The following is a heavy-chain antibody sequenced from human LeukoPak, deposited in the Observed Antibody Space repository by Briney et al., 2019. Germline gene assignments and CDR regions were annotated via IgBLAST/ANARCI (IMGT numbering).Heavy chain of an antibody. CDR3: TRDTTRHMDA. CDR1: GFTFSSYA. Sequence: PGRSLRLSCAASGFTFSSYAMHWVRQAPGKGLEWVAVISYDGSNKYYADSVMGRFTISRDNSKNTLYLQMNSLRADDTAVYYCTRDTTRHMDAWGQGTTVTVSS. J-gene: IGHJ6*02. D-gene: IGHD1-14*01. CDR2: ISYDGSNK. V-gene: IGHV3-30-3*01.